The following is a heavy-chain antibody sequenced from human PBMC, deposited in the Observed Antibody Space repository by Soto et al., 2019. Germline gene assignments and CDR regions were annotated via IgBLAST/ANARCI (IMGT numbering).Heavy chain of an antibody. D-gene: IGHD6-13*01. CDR3: AKVLDQYSSSWWAFDI. V-gene: IGHV3-23*01. CDR2: ISGSGGST. Sequence: GGSLRLSCAASGFTFSSYAMSWVRQAPGKGLEWVSAISGSGGSTYYADSVKGRFTISRDNSKNTLYLQMNSLRAEDTAVYYCAKVLDQYSSSWWAFDIWGQGTMVTVSS. CDR1: GFTFSSYA. J-gene: IGHJ3*02.